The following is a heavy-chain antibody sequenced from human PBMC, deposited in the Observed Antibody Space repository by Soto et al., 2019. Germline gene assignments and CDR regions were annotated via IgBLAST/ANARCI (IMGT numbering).Heavy chain of an antibody. J-gene: IGHJ5*02. CDR3: ARAETTVRYWFDP. CDR1: GGSISSGDYY. CDR2: IYYSGST. V-gene: IGHV4-30-4*01. D-gene: IGHD4-4*01. Sequence: KTSETLSLTCTVSGGSISSGDYYWSWIRQPPGKGLEWIGYIYYSGSTYYNPSLKSRVTISVDTSKNQFSLKLSSVTAADTAVYYCARAETTVRYWFDPWGQGTLVTVSS.